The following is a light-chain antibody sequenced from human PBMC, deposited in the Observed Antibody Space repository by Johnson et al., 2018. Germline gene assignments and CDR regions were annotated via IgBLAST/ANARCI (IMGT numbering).Light chain of an antibody. CDR2: ENN. V-gene: IGLV1-51*02. J-gene: IGLJ1*01. CDR3: GTWDSSLSAGNV. Sequence: QSVLTQPPSVSAAPGQKVTISCSGSSSNIGNNYVSWYQQLPGTAPKLLIYENNKRPSGIPDRFSGSKSGTSATLGITGLQTGDEADDYCGTWDSSLSAGNVFGTGTKV. CDR1: SSNIGNNY.